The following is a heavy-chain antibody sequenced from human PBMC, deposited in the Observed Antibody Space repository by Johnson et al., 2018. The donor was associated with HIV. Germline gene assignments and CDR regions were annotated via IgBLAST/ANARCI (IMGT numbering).Heavy chain of an antibody. CDR1: GFTFSSYA. CDR2: ISYDGSNK. J-gene: IGHJ3*02. V-gene: IGHV3-30-3*01. D-gene: IGHD6-19*01. Sequence: QVQLVESGGGVVRPGGSLRLSCAASGFTFSSYAMHWVRQAPGKGLEWVAVISYDGSNKYYADSVKGRFTIYRDNSENTLYLQMNSLRAEDTAVYYCARDIIAVAGYDAFDIWGQGTMVTVSS. CDR3: ARDIIAVAGYDAFDI.